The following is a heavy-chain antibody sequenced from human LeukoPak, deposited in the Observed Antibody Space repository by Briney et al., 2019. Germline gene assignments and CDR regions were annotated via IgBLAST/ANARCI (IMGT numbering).Heavy chain of an antibody. CDR1: GYSISSGYY. CDR2: IYHSGST. Sequence: SETLSLTCAVSGYSISSGYYWGWIRQPPGKGLGWIGSIYHSGSTYYNPSLKSRVTISVDTSKNQFSLKLSSVTAADTAVYYCARLPPTRYYSYYYYMDVWGKGTTVTVSS. J-gene: IGHJ6*03. V-gene: IGHV4-38-2*01. CDR3: ARLPPTRYYSYYYYMDV.